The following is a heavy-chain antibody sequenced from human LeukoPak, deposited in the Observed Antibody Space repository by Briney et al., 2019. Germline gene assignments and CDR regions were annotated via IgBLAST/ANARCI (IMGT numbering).Heavy chain of an antibody. D-gene: IGHD3-10*01. J-gene: IGHJ4*02. CDR3: AKDSGSGSRPKGFDY. CDR2: ISGSGGST. CDR1: GFTFSSYA. Sequence: GGSLRLSCAASGFTFSSYAMSWVRQAPGKGLEWVSAISGSGGSTYYADSVKGRFTISRDNSKNTLYLQMNSLRAEDTAVYYCAKDSGSGSRPKGFDYWGQGTLVTVSS. V-gene: IGHV3-23*01.